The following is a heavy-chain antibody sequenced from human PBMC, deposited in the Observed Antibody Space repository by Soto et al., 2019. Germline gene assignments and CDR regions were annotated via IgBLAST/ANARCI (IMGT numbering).Heavy chain of an antibody. CDR1: GGSIDSGAFS. CDR2: VTHSGTA. D-gene: IGHD6-19*01. Sequence: PSETLSLTCAVSGGSIDSGAFSLSWIRQPPGKGLEWIGYVTHSGTAYSTPSLNGRLTLSVDSSQTQFSLKLTSVTAADSAFYYCARIHWAQSSLDYWGRGILVTVSS. V-gene: IGHV4-30-2*01. J-gene: IGHJ4*02. CDR3: ARIHWAQSSLDY.